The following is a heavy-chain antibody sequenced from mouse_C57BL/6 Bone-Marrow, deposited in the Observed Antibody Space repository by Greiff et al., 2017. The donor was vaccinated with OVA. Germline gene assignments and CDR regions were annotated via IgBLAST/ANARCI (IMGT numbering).Heavy chain of an antibody. D-gene: IGHD2-4*01. CDR3: ANTGGLRYFDY. Sequence: VMLVESGPGLVAPSQSLSITCTVSGFSLTSYGVSWVRQPPGKGLEWLGVIWGDESTNYHSAIISRLSISKDNSKGQVSLNMNSLQTDDTATYYCANTGGLRYFDYWGQGTTLTVSS. J-gene: IGHJ2*01. V-gene: IGHV2-3*01. CDR2: IWGDEST. CDR1: GFSLTSYG.